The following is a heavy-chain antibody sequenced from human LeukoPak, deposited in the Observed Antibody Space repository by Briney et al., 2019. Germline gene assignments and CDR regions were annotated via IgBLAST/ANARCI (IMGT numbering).Heavy chain of an antibody. V-gene: IGHV4-34*01. Sequence: SETLSLTCAVYGGSFSGYYWSWILQPPGKGLEWIGEINHSGSTNYNPSLKRRVTISVDTSKNQFSLKLSSVTAADTAVYYCARGRWSFDPWGQGTLVTVSS. CDR2: INHSGST. CDR1: GGSFSGYY. D-gene: IGHD4-23*01. CDR3: ARGRWSFDP. J-gene: IGHJ5*02.